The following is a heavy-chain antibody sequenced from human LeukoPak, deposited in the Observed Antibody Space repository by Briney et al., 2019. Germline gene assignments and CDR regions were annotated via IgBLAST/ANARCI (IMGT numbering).Heavy chain of an antibody. CDR2: ISYDGSNK. Sequence: GGSLRLSCAASGFTFSSYAMHWVRQAPGKGLEWVAVISYDGSNKYYADSVKGRFTISRDNSKNTLYLQMNSLRAEDTAVYYCARDGEDSYYDSSGYRGGYFDYWGQGTLVTVSS. CDR1: GFTFSSYA. V-gene: IGHV3-30-3*01. CDR3: ARDGEDSYYDSSGYRGGYFDY. J-gene: IGHJ4*02. D-gene: IGHD3-22*01.